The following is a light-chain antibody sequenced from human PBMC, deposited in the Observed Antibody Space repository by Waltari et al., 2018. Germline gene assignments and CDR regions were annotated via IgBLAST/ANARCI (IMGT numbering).Light chain of an antibody. V-gene: IGKV1-39*01. J-gene: IGKJ5*01. Sequence: IQMTQSPSALSASVGDRITITCRASQSVKRHMNWYQQKPGQAPKLLMYDVSTLQSGVPSRFSGSGYGTDFTLTITDLQPDDFGTYFCQQCETTPTFGQGTRLDIK. CDR2: DVS. CDR3: QQCETTPT. CDR1: QSVKRH.